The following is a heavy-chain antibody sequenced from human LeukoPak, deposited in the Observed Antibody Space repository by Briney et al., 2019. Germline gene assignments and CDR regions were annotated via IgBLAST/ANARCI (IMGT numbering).Heavy chain of an antibody. CDR3: AREATGIAVAGGFYYFDY. J-gene: IGHJ4*02. D-gene: IGHD6-19*01. CDR2: IYYSGST. V-gene: IGHV4-59*01. Sequence: PSETLSLTCTVSGGSISSYYWSWIRQPPGKGLEWIGYIYYSGSTNYNPSLKSRVTISVDTSKNQFSLKLSSVTAADTAVYYCAREATGIAVAGGFYYFDYWGQGTLVTVSS. CDR1: GGSISSYY.